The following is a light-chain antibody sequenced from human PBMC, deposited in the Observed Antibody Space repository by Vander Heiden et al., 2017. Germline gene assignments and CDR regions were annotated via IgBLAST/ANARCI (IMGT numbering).Light chain of an antibody. J-gene: IGKJ4*01. CDR1: QDIDDY. Sequence: DIPMTQSPSSLSASVGDRVTITCRASQDIDDYLNWYQQKPGKAPHLLIYTTSNLRSGVPSRFSGSRYGTVFTLTINSLQPEDFAAYYCQQTDNNIPKTFGGGTKVDIK. CDR2: TTS. CDR3: QQTDNNIPKT. V-gene: IGKV1-39*01.